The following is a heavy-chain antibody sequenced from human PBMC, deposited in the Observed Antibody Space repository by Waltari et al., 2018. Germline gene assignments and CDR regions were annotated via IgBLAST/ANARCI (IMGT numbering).Heavy chain of an antibody. CDR1: GGSIRRGGYY. Sequence: QVQLQESGPGLAKPSQTLSLTCTVSGGSIRRGGYYWSWCRQPAGKGPELIGYIYTSGSTNYNPSLKSRVTISVDTSKNQFSLKLSSVTAADTAVYYCASDSTGIPRYWGQGTLVTVSS. J-gene: IGHJ4*02. V-gene: IGHV4-61*09. CDR3: ASDSTGIPRY. CDR2: IYTSGST. D-gene: IGHD1-1*01.